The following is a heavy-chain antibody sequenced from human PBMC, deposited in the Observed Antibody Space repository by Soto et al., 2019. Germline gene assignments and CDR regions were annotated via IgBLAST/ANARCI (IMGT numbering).Heavy chain of an antibody. Sequence: SETLSLTCTVSGGSISSGDYYCSWIRQPPGKGLEWIGYIYYSGSTYYNPSLKSRVTMSVDTSKNQFSLKLSSVTAAETAVYYCARAVTTNLVFDYWGQGTLVTVSS. CDR3: ARAVTTNLVFDY. J-gene: IGHJ4*02. V-gene: IGHV4-30-4*01. CDR2: IYYSGST. D-gene: IGHD4-4*01. CDR1: GGSISSGDYY.